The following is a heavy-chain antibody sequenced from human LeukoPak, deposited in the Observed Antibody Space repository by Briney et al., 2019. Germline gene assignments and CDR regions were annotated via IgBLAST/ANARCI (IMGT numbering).Heavy chain of an antibody. CDR1: GYSISSGYY. J-gene: IGHJ4*02. Sequence: SETLSLTCTVSGYSISSGYYWGWIRQPPGKGLEWIGSIYHSGSTYYNPSLKSRVTISVDTSKNQFSLKLSSVTAADTAVYYCAIRGVSARGYFDYWGQGTLVTVSS. D-gene: IGHD6-25*01. V-gene: IGHV4-38-2*02. CDR3: AIRGVSARGYFDY. CDR2: IYHSGST.